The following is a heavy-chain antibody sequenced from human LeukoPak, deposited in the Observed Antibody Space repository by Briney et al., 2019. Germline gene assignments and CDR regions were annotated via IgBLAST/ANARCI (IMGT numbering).Heavy chain of an antibody. D-gene: IGHD3-22*01. V-gene: IGHV4-34*01. CDR1: GGSFTDYY. CDR2: VNHNGGT. J-gene: IGHJ4*02. Sequence: PSETLSLTCAVYGGSFTDYYWSWIRQPPGQGLEWIGEVNHNGGTNYNPSLTSRVTISMDTSKNQFSLKLTSVTAADTAIYYCARVASSGYLAYWGQGTLVTVSS. CDR3: ARVASSGYLAY.